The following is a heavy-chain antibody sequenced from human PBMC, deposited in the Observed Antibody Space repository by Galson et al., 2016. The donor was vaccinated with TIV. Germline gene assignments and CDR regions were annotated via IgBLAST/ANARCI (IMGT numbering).Heavy chain of an antibody. J-gene: IGHJ2*01. V-gene: IGHV1-18*01. CDR2: INSYNGDT. Sequence: SVKVSCKASGYTFTDYAISWVRQAPGQGLEWMGWINSYNGDTDFAQRFQGRVTMTTDTSTSTIYMELRNLRSDDTAVYYCARSGYIYGLVGLPISFCYLDLWGRGTLVTVSS. CDR1: GYTFTDYA. D-gene: IGHD5-18*01. CDR3: ARSGYIYGLVGLPISFCYLDL.